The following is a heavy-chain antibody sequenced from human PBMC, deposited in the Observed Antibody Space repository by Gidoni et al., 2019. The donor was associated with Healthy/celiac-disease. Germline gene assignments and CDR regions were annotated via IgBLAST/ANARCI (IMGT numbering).Heavy chain of an antibody. V-gene: IGHV4-34*01. J-gene: IGHJ5*02. D-gene: IGHD3-10*01. Sequence: QVQLQQWGAGLLKPSETLSLTCAVYGGSFSGYYWSWIRQPPGKGLEWIGESNHSGSTNYNPSLKSRVTISVDTSKNQFSLKLSSVTAADTAVYYCAREVTVLLWFGEIHNWFDPWGQGTLVTVSS. CDR1: GGSFSGYY. CDR2: SNHSGST. CDR3: AREVTVLLWFGEIHNWFDP.